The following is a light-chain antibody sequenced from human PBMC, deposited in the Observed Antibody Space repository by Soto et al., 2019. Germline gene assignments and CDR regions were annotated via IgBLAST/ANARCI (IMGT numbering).Light chain of an antibody. J-gene: IGKJ1*01. CDR2: LGS. CDR3: MQALQTLWT. Sequence: DIVMTQSPLSLPVTPGEPASISCRSSQSLLHSNGYNYLDWYLQKPGQSPQLLIYLGSNRASGVPDRFSGSVSGTDFTLKISRVEAEDVGVYYCMQALQTLWTFGQGTKVEIK. V-gene: IGKV2-28*01. CDR1: QSLLHSNGYNY.